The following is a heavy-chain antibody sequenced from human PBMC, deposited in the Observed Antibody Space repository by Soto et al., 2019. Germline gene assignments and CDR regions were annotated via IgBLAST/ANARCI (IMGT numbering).Heavy chain of an antibody. CDR3: ARESGSYDPLDY. D-gene: IGHD1-26*01. Sequence: SETLSLTCTVSGVSISSYYWSWIRQPPGKGLEWIGYIYYSGSTNYNPSLRSRVTLSVDTSKNQFSLRLRSVTTADTAVYYCARESGSYDPLDYWGRGTLVTVSS. CDR1: GVSISSYY. J-gene: IGHJ4*02. CDR2: IYYSGST. V-gene: IGHV4-59*01.